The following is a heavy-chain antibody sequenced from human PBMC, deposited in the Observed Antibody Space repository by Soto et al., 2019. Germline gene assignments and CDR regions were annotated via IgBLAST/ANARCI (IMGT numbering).Heavy chain of an antibody. D-gene: IGHD3-9*01. Sequence: QVQLVQSGTEARKPGSSVKVSCETSGGNFNNYGFNWVRQVPGQRLEWMGGIIPMFGIVKVGQIFQPRVAVTAEQSTGKAYMELTRLRPEDTAVYYCAGEVGGTGLQFWGQGTLVIVSS. CDR1: GGNFNNYG. V-gene: IGHV1-69*12. CDR3: AGEVGGTGLQF. CDR2: IIPMFGIV. J-gene: IGHJ4*02.